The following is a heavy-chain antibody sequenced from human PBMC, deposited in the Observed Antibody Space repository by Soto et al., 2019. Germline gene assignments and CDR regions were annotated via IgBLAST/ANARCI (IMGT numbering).Heavy chain of an antibody. J-gene: IGHJ5*02. D-gene: IGHD2-15*01. V-gene: IGHV3-53*01. CDR2: LHSDVST. CDR3: ARELGGSWYNWFDP. Sequence: GGSLRLSCAVSGFTVSSNSITWVRQAPGQGLEWVSVLHSDVSTYYVNSVKGRFVISRDNSKNTVYLQMNSLRAEDTAIYYCARELGGSWYNWFDPWGQGSLVTVSS. CDR1: GFTVSSNS.